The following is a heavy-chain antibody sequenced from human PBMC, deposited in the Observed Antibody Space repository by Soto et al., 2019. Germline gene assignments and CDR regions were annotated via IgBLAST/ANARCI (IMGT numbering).Heavy chain of an antibody. J-gene: IGHJ5*02. V-gene: IGHV4-30-4*01. D-gene: IGHD3-10*01. CDR3: ARMRHLLWFGELYNWFDP. CDR1: GGSISSGDYY. CDR2: IYYSGST. Sequence: SETLSLTCTVSGGSISSGDYYWSWIRQPPGKGLEWIGYIYYSGSTYYNPSLKSRVTISVDTSKNQFSLKLSSVTAADTAVYYCARMRHLLWFGELYNWFDPWGQGTLVTVSS.